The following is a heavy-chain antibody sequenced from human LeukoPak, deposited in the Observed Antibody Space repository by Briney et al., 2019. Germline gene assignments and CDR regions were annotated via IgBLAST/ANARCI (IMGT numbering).Heavy chain of an antibody. CDR3: ARGIQPPKYYGSGSDTFDI. CDR2: VSKDGNTK. D-gene: IGHD3-10*01. CDR1: GFTFSTYA. Sequence: TGGSLRLSCVASGFTFSTYAIHWVRQAPGKGLEWVAVVSKDGNTKYYADSVKGRITISRDNSKNTLYLQMNSLRAEDTSVYYCARGIQPPKYYGSGSDTFDIWGQGTMVTVSS. J-gene: IGHJ3*02. V-gene: IGHV3-30*04.